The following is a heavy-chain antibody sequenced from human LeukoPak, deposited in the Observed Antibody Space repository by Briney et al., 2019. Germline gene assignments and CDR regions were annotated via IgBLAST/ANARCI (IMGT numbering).Heavy chain of an antibody. J-gene: IGHJ4*02. CDR2: IDVSGDNT. V-gene: IGHV3-23*01. CDR3: AKGTMVQGVISVFDY. Sequence: GGSLGLSCAASGFSFSSYAMTWVRQAPGKGLEWVSTIDVSGDNTYYADSVKGRFTISRDNSKNTLYLQMNSLRAEDTAVYYCAKGTMVQGVISVFDYWGQGTLVTVSS. CDR1: GFSFSSYA. D-gene: IGHD3-10*01.